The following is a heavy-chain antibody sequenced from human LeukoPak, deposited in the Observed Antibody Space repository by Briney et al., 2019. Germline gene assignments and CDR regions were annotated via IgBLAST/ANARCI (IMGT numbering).Heavy chain of an antibody. CDR1: GFTFSSYA. V-gene: IGHV3-30*04. J-gene: IGHJ4*02. CDR2: ISYDGSNN. CDR3: LINDY. D-gene: IGHD3-22*01. Sequence: GGSLRLSCAASGFTFSSYAMHWVRQAPGTGLEWVAVISYDGSNNYYADSVKGRFTISRDNSKNTLYLEMNSLRAEDTAVYYCLINDYWGQGTLVTVSS.